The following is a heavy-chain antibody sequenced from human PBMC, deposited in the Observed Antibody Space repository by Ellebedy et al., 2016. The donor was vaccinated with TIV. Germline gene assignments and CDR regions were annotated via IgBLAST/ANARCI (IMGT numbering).Heavy chain of an antibody. D-gene: IGHD3-10*01. CDR2: IYYSGST. CDR3: AGARWFGELGY. Sequence: SETLSLXXTVSGGSISSYYWSWIRQPPGKGLEWIGYIYYSGSTNYNPSLKSRVTISVDTSKNQFSLKLSSVTAADTAVYYCAGARWFGELGYWGQGTLVTVSS. CDR1: GGSISSYY. V-gene: IGHV4-59*01. J-gene: IGHJ4*02.